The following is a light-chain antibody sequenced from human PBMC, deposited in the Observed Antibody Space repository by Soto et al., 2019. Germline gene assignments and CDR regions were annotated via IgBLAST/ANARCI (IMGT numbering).Light chain of an antibody. CDR1: SSDVGGYNS. CDR2: DVT. CDR3: SSYRTGGSYV. Sequence: QSVLTQPASVSGSPGLSIAISCTGTSSDVGGYNSVSWYQQHPGKAPKLVIYDVTSRPSGVSTRFSSSKSGNTASLTISGLQAEDEGDYYCSSYRTGGSYVFGTGNKVTVL. V-gene: IGLV2-14*01. J-gene: IGLJ1*01.